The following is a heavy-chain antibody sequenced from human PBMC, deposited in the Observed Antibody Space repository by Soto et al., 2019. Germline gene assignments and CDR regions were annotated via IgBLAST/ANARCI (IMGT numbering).Heavy chain of an antibody. CDR2: ISSSSSYI. D-gene: IGHD6-19*01. V-gene: IGHV3-21*01. CDR1: GFTFSSYS. CDR3: ARDRGVAGVFDY. Sequence: EVQLVESGGGLVKPGGSLRLSCAASGFTFSSYSMNWVRQAPGKGLEWVSSISSSSSYIYYADSVKGRFTISRDNAKNSLYLQMNSLRAEDTAVYYCARDRGVAGVFDYWGQGTLVTVSS. J-gene: IGHJ4*02.